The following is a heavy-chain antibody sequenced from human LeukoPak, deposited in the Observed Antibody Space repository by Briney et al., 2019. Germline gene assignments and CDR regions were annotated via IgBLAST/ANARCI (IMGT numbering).Heavy chain of an antibody. CDR1: RFTFSDYY. V-gene: IGHV3-11*01. J-gene: IGHJ4*02. Sequence: GGSLRLSCVPSRFTFSDYYMSWIRQAPGKGLEWISYIGASDTHTYYANSVKGRFTIFRDKAKNPLVLQMDSLTGDNTAMCYSARDGRIDYWGQGTLVTVSS. CDR2: IGASDTHT. CDR3: ARDGRIDY.